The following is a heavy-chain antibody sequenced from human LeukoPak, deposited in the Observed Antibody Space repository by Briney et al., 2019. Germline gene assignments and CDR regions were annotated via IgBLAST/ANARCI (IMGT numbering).Heavy chain of an antibody. Sequence: GRSLRLSCAASGFTFSTPWMHWARQAPGKGLEWVSRMNSDGSSSSYADSVKGRFTISRDNAKSTLYLQMNSLRAEDTAVYYCARGGDGSNIYWYFDLWGRGTLVTVSS. D-gene: IGHD5-24*01. J-gene: IGHJ2*01. CDR1: GFTFSTPW. CDR2: MNSDGSSS. V-gene: IGHV3-74*01. CDR3: ARGGDGSNIYWYFDL.